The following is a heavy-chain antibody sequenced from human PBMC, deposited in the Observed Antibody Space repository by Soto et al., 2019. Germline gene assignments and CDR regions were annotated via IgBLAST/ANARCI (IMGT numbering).Heavy chain of an antibody. CDR2: IWYDXSNK. Sequence: GXSVRLSGAAGECVFGGCGMILVRQAPGKGLESVAXIWYDXSNKSYADSVXXRFTISRXXSKKNLYMQMNSLRAEDKAVYYCARDTGSSWFGWGKGTLVTVYS. D-gene: IGHD6-13*01. V-gene: IGHV3-33*01. CDR3: ARDTGSSWFG. J-gene: IGHJ4*02. CDR1: ECVFGGCG.